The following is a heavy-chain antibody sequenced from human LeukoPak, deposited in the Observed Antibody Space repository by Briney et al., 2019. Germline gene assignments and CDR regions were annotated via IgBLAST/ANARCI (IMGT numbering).Heavy chain of an antibody. D-gene: IGHD6-19*01. CDR3: ARAVAGSSLDFDY. CDR2: ISGSGGGT. J-gene: IGHJ4*02. Sequence: GGSLRLSCAASGFTFSSYAMSWVRQAPGKGLEWVSGISGSGGGTYYADSVKGRLTISRDNSKNTLYLQMNSLRADDTAVYYCARAVAGSSLDFDYWGKGTLVTVSS. V-gene: IGHV3-23*01. CDR1: GFTFSSYA.